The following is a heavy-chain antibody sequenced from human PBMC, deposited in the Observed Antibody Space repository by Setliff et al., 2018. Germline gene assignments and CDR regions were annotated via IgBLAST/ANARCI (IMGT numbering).Heavy chain of an antibody. CDR2: LDGDSGHI. J-gene: IGHJ5*02. CDR1: GFTFSQYN. V-gene: IGHV3-21*01. D-gene: IGHD3-3*01. CDR3: VRDVFDFRTGQAGP. Sequence: PGGSLRLSCAASGFTFSQYNLNWVRQAPGKRLEWVSSLDGDSGHIYYADSLRGRFTISRDNAKNTLYLQMNSLRAEDTAVYYCVRDVFDFRTGQAGPWGQGTLVTVSS.